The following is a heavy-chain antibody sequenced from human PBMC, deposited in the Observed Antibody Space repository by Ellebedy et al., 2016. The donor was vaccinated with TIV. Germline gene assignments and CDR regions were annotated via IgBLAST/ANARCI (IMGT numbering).Heavy chain of an antibody. J-gene: IGHJ6*02. Sequence: MPSETLSLTCTVSGGSISSSSYYWGWIRQPPGKGLEWIGSIYYSGSTYYNPSLKSRLTISVNKSKNQFSLELNSVSAADTAVYYCAKENYGMDVWGQGTTVTVSS. CDR1: GGSISSSSYY. V-gene: IGHV4-39*07. CDR2: IYYSGST. CDR3: AKENYGMDV.